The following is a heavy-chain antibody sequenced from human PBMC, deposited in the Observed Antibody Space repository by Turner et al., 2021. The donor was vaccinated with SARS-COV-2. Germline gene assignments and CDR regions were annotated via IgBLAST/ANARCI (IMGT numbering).Heavy chain of an antibody. D-gene: IGHD6-13*01. CDR3: ARDEEGIAAAYYYAMDV. CDR1: SGTFSTYT. CDR2: IIPILGIT. V-gene: IGHV1-69*04. J-gene: IGHJ6*02. Sequence: QVQRVHSGAAVNKPGSSVSVSCKASSGTFSTYTSSWVRQSPGQGLEWMRRIIPILGITTYAQKFQGRVTITADKSTSTADMELSSLRAEDKAVYYCARDEEGIAAAYYYAMDVWGQGTTVTVSS.